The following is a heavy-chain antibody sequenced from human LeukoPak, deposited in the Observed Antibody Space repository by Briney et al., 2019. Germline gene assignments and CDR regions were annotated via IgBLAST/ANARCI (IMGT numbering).Heavy chain of an antibody. CDR3: ARGLSLRYYGSGSYFY. V-gene: IGHV4-38-2*01. D-gene: IGHD3-10*01. Sequence: PSETLSLTCAVSGYSISSGYYWGWIRQPPGKGLEWIGEINHSGSTNYNPSLKSRVTISVDTSKNQFSLKLSSVTAADTAVYYCARGLSLRYYGSGSYFYWGQGTLVTVSS. CDR2: INHSGST. J-gene: IGHJ4*02. CDR1: GYSISSGYY.